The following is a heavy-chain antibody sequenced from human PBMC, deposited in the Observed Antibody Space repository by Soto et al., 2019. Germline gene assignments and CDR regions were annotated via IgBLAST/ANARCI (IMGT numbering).Heavy chain of an antibody. CDR2: ISGSGSTT. CDR1: GFIFSNYA. J-gene: IGHJ4*02. Sequence: EVQLLESGGHLVQPGGSLRLSCAASGFIFSNYAMSWVRQAPGKGLEWVSFISGSGSTTYYADSVKGRFTISRGNSKNMLYLQMNSLRAEDTAVYYCARGESLPRGVLDYWGQGTLVTVSS. D-gene: IGHD3-10*01. V-gene: IGHV3-23*01. CDR3: ARGESLPRGVLDY.